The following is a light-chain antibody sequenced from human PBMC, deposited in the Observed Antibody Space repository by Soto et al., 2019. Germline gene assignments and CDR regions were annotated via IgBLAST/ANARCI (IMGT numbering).Light chain of an antibody. CDR3: SSYTSSSTYV. J-gene: IGLJ1*01. CDR2: DVS. Sequence: QSALTQPASLYGSPGQSITISCTGTSSDVGGYHYVSWYQQHPGKAPKLMIYDVSNRPSGVSNRFSGSKSCNTASLTISGLQAEDEADYYCSSYTSSSTYVFGTGTKLTVL. V-gene: IGLV2-14*01. CDR1: SSDVGGYHY.